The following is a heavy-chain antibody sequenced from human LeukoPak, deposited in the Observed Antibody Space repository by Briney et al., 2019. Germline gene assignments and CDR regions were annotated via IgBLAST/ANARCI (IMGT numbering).Heavy chain of an antibody. CDR1: GGPISSYY. CDR3: ARASSSSWLDYYYYMDV. D-gene: IGHD6-13*01. CDR2: IYYSGRP. V-gene: IGHV4-59*08. J-gene: IGHJ6*03. Sequence: SETLSPTCTVPGGPISSYYWSWFRQPPGKGREGMGSIYYSGRPYYNPYLKSRVTISVDTSKNQFSLKLSSVTAADTAVYYCARASSSSWLDYYYYMDVWGKGTTVTVSS.